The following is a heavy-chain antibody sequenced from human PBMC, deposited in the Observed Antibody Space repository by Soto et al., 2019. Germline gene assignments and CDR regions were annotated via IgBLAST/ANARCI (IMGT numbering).Heavy chain of an antibody. D-gene: IGHD6-13*01. J-gene: IGHJ3*02. Sequence: SETLSLTCTVSGGSISSYCWSWIRQPPGKGLEWIGYIYYSGSTNYNPSLKSRVTISVDTSKNQFSLKLSSVTAADTAVYYCASSVSSSWEHDACDIWGQGTMLNVSS. CDR3: ASSVSSSWEHDACDI. V-gene: IGHV4-59*08. CDR1: GGSISSYC. CDR2: IYYSGST.